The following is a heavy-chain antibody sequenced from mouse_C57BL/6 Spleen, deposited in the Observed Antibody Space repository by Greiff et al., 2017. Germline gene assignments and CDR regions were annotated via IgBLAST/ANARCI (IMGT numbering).Heavy chain of an antibody. CDR2: INPNNGGT. J-gene: IGHJ4*01. Sequence: VQLQQSGPELVKPGASVKMSCKASGYTFTDYNMHWVKQSHGKSLEWIGSINPNNGGTSYNQKFKGKATLTVNKSSSTAYMELRSLTSEYSAVYYCLYGSSPYYAMDYWGQGPSVTVSS. V-gene: IGHV1-22*01. CDR1: GYTFTDYN. D-gene: IGHD1-1*01. CDR3: LYGSSPYYAMDY.